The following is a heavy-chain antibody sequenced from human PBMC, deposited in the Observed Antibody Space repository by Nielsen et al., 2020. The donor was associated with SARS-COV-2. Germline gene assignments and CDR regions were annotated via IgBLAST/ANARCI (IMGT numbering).Heavy chain of an antibody. Sequence: GSLRLSCTVSGGSISSYYWSWIRQPPGKGMEWIGYIYYSGSTNYDPSLKSRVTISVDTSKNQFSLKLSSVTAADTAVYYCASKQALDYWGQGTLVTVSS. CDR1: GGSISSYY. CDR3: ASKQALDY. D-gene: IGHD6-13*01. V-gene: IGHV4-59*01. CDR2: IYYSGST. J-gene: IGHJ4*02.